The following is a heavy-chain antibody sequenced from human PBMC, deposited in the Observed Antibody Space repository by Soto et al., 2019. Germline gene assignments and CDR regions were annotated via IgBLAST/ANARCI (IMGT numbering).Heavy chain of an antibody. J-gene: IGHJ6*02. CDR2: INHSGST. D-gene: IGHD3-10*01. CDR3: ARERVRGVIITEYYYYYGMDV. Sequence: SETLSLTCAVYGGSFSGYYWSWIRQPPGKGLEWIGEINHSGSTNYNPSLKSRVTISVDTSKNQFSLKLSSVTAADTAVYYCARERVRGVIITEYYYYYGMDVWGQGTTVTVSS. CDR1: GGSFSGYY. V-gene: IGHV4-34*01.